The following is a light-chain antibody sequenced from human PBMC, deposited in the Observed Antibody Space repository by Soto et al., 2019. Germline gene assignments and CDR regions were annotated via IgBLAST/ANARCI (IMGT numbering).Light chain of an antibody. CDR3: CNFFGSGHLFL. J-gene: IGLJ3*02. CDR2: EVS. CDR1: SSDIGSYRF. Sequence: QSALSQPASVSGSLGQSIIISCTGTSSDIGSYRFVSWYQQYPGKVPKLMIYEVSKRPSGVSDRFSGSKSGNTASLTNSGPQGEDEDYYCCNFFGSGHLFLFAGGTKLTV. V-gene: IGLV2-23*02.